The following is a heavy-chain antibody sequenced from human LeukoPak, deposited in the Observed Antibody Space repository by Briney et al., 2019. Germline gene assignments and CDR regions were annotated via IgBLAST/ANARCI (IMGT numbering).Heavy chain of an antibody. Sequence: SETLSLTCTVSGGSISSGDYYWSWIRQPPGKGLEWIGYIYYSGSTYYNPSLKSRVTISVDTPKNQFSLKLSSVTAADTAVYYCARVDGSSWYADYWGQGTLVTVSS. CDR2: IYYSGST. D-gene: IGHD6-13*01. J-gene: IGHJ4*02. V-gene: IGHV4-30-4*01. CDR1: GGSISSGDYY. CDR3: ARVDGSSWYADY.